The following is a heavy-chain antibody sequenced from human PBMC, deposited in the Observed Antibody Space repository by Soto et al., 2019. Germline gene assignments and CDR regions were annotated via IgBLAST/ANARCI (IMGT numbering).Heavy chain of an antibody. Sequence: SETLSLTCTVSGGSINGYHWNWIRQPAGKGLEWIGRIYSGGSTNYNPSLKSRVIMSVDTSKNQFSLKLISVTAADTAMYFCSREYSYHFDPWGQGTLVTVSS. J-gene: IGHJ5*02. CDR1: GGSINGYH. V-gene: IGHV4-4*07. CDR2: IYSGGST. D-gene: IGHD5-18*01. CDR3: SREYSYHFDP.